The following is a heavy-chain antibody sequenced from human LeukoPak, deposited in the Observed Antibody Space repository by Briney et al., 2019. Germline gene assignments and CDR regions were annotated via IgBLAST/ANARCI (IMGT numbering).Heavy chain of an antibody. J-gene: IGHJ4*02. D-gene: IGHD6-19*01. Sequence: PGRSLRLSCAASGFTFSSYAMHWVRQAPGKGLEWVANINQDGSEKYYVDSVKGRFTISRDNAKNSVYLQMDSLRAEDTAIYYCTRGRGWCDYWGRGTLVTVSS. CDR3: TRGRGWCDY. V-gene: IGHV3-7*03. CDR1: GFTFSSYA. CDR2: INQDGSEK.